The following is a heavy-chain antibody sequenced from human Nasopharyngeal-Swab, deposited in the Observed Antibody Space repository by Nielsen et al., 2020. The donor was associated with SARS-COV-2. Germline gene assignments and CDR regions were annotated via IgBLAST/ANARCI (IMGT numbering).Heavy chain of an antibody. CDR1: GFTFSSSA. V-gene: IGHV3-23*01. CDR3: ARESPTLHYYYYMDV. CDR2: ISGTGGGT. Sequence: GESLKISCAASGFTFSSSAMSWVRQAPGKGLEWVSGISGTGGGTYYADSVKGRFTISRDNSKNTLYLQMNSLRAEDTAVYYCARESPTLHYYYYMDVWGKGTTVTVSS. J-gene: IGHJ6*03.